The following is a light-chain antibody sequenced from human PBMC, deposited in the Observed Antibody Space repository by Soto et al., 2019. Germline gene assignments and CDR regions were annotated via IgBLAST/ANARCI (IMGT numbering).Light chain of an antibody. Sequence: EMVLTQSPGTLSSSPGERATLSCRASQSVSSSYFACYQQKPGQAPRLLIYAASSRATGIPDRFSGSGSGTAFYLTISRLEPEDFEVYYCQQYGSSSWTFGQGTRVEL. CDR1: QSVSSSY. J-gene: IGKJ1*01. CDR3: QQYGSSSWT. V-gene: IGKV3-20*01. CDR2: AAS.